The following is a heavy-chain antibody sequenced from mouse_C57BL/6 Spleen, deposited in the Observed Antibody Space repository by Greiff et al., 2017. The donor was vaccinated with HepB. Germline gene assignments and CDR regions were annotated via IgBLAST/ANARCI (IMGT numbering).Heavy chain of an antibody. V-gene: IGHV1-15*01. CDR3: TYYGNYGAMDY. D-gene: IGHD2-1*01. Sequence: QVQLQHSGAELVRPGASVTLSCKASGYTFTDYEMHWVKQTPVHGLEWIGAIDPETGGTAYNQKFKGKAILTADKSSSTAYMELRSLTSEDSAVYYCTYYGNYGAMDYWGQGTSVTVSS. CDR1: GYTFTDYE. CDR2: IDPETGGT. J-gene: IGHJ4*01.